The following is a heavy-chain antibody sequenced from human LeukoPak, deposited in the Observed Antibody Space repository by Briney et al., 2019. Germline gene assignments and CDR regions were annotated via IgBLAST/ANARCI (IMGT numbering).Heavy chain of an antibody. J-gene: IGHJ6*03. Sequence: PGGSLRLSCAASGFTFSSYSMNWVRQAPGKGLEWVSYISSSSSTIYYADSVKGRFTNSRDNAKNSLYLQMNSLRAEDTAVYYCAREYYDFWSGYLYYYYMDVWGKGTTVTVSS. CDR1: GFTFSSYS. CDR2: ISSSSSTI. V-gene: IGHV3-48*01. D-gene: IGHD3-3*01. CDR3: AREYYDFWSGYLYYYYMDV.